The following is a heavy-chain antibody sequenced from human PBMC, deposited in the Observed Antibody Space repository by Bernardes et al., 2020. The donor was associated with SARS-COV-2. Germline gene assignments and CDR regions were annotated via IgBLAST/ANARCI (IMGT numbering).Heavy chain of an antibody. CDR2: ISGSGGST. CDR1: GFPFSSYA. D-gene: IGHD2-2*01. Sequence: GGSLRLSCTASGFPFSSYAMSWVRQSPGKGLEWVSGISGSGGSTYSADSVKGRFTISRDNSRNTLSLQMNSLRAEDSAVYYCAKEDDTDIGGVMDYWGQGTLVTVAS. J-gene: IGHJ4*02. CDR3: AKEDDTDIGGVMDY. V-gene: IGHV3-23*01.